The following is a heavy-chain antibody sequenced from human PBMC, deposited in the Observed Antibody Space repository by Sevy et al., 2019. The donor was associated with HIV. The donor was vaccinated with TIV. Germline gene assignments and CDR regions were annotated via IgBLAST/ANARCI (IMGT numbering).Heavy chain of an antibody. CDR1: GFKFDDHT. J-gene: IGHJ4*02. Sequence: GGSLRLSCGASGFKFDDHTMNWVRQAPGKGLQWVSFIGGDKKKSSYASSVQGRFSISRDNRRNTLYLQMHSLRIEDTGLYFCAKDVGGFSGFDYWGQGTLVTVSS. CDR2: IGGDKKKS. CDR3: AKDVGGFSGFDY. D-gene: IGHD5-12*01. V-gene: IGHV3-43*01.